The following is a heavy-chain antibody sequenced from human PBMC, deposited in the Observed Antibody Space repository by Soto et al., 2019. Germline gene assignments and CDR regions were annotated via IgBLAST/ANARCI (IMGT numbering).Heavy chain of an antibody. V-gene: IGHV4-59*11. CDR3: ATGGGWLTDY. CDR2: IHNTGGT. J-gene: IGHJ4*02. CDR1: GASISNHY. Sequence: QVQLQESGPRLMKPSETLSLTCTVSGASISNHYCQWFRQPPGKGLEWIGYIHNTGGTNYNPSLKSPVTISLETSKHQFSLKLTSVTVADTAVYYCATGGGWLTDYWGQGILVTVSS. D-gene: IGHD6-19*01.